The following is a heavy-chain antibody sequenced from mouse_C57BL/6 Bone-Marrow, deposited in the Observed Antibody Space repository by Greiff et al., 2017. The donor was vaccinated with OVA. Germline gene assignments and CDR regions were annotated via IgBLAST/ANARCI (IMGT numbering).Heavy chain of an antibody. D-gene: IGHD1-1*01. CDR3: TLYGSRYYYAMDY. Sequence: VQLQQSGAELVRPGASVKLSCTASGFNIKDDYMHWVKQRPEQGLEWIGWIDPENGDTEYASKFQGKATITADTSSNTAYLQLSSLTSEDTAVYYCTLYGSRYYYAMDYWGQGTSVTVSS. J-gene: IGHJ4*01. V-gene: IGHV14-4*01. CDR1: GFNIKDDY. CDR2: IDPENGDT.